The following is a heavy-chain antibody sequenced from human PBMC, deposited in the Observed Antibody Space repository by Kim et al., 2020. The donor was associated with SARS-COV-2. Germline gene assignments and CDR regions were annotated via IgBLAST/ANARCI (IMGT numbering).Heavy chain of an antibody. V-gene: IGHV1-2*06. CDR2: INPNSGGT. CDR3: ARDGPYDFWSGYLLDYYYYMDV. D-gene: IGHD3-3*01. CDR1: GYTFTGYY. Sequence: ASVKVSRKASGYTFTGYYMHWVRQAPGQGLEWMGRINPNSGGTNYAQKFQGRVTMTRDTSISTAYMELSRLRSDDTAVYYCARDGPYDFWSGYLLDYYYYMDVWGKGTTVTVSS. J-gene: IGHJ6*03.